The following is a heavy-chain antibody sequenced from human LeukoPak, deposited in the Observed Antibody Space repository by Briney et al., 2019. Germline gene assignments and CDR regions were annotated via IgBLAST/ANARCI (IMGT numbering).Heavy chain of an antibody. CDR3: AKVSGDYDSSGYFDY. V-gene: IGHV3-23*01. Sequence: PGGSLRLSCAASGFTFSSYAMSWVRQAPGKGLEWVSAISGSGGSTYYADSVKGRFTISRDNAKNSLYLQMNSLRAEDTALYYCAKVSGDYDSSGYFDYWGQGTLVTVSS. CDR1: GFTFSSYA. J-gene: IGHJ4*02. CDR2: ISGSGGST. D-gene: IGHD3-22*01.